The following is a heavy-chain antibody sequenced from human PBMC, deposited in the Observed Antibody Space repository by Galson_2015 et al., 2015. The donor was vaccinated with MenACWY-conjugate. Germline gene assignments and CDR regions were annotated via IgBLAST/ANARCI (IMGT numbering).Heavy chain of an antibody. J-gene: IGHJ6*02. Sequence: SETLSLTCAVYGGSFSVSYWSWVRQPPGKGLEWIGEINHSGSTNYNPSLKSRVTMSLDTSNNHFSLKLSSVTATDTAVYYCARTPRFGGNYYQYAMDVWGQGTTVTVSS. CDR3: ARTPRFGGNYYQYAMDV. CDR1: GGSFSVSY. CDR2: INHSGST. V-gene: IGHV4-34*01. D-gene: IGHD4-23*01.